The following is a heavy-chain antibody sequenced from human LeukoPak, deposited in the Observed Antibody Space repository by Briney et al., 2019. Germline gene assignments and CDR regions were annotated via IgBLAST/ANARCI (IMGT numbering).Heavy chain of an antibody. CDR2: ISGAGGST. CDR3: AKGHSDYGTGFDL. D-gene: IGHD4-17*01. J-gene: IGHJ4*02. Sequence: GGSLRLSCAASGFTFSSFAMSWVRQAPGEGLESVSLISGAGGSTYYADSVKDRFTISRDNSKKTLYLQMNSLTADDTAVYYCAKGHSDYGTGFDLWGQGTLVTVSS. CDR1: GFTFSSFA. V-gene: IGHV3-23*01.